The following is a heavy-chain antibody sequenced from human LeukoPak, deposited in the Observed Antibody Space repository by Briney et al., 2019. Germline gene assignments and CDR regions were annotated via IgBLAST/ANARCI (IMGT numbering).Heavy chain of an antibody. V-gene: IGHV1-69-2*01. Sequence: ASVKVSCKVSGYTFIDYYMHWVQQAPGKGLEWMGLVDPEDGETIYAEKFQGRLTITADTSTDTAYMELSSLRSEDTAIYYCARYFPNEWFDPWGQGTLVTVSS. CDR1: GYTFIDYY. J-gene: IGHJ5*02. D-gene: IGHD2/OR15-2a*01. CDR2: VDPEDGET. CDR3: ARYFPNEWFDP.